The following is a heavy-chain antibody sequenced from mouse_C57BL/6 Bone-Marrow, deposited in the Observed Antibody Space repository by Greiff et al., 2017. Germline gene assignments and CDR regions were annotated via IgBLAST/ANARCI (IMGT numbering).Heavy chain of an antibody. Sequence: VQLQQSGPELVKPGASVKISCKASGYAFSSSWMNWVKQRPGKGLEWIGRIYPGDGDTNYNGKFKGKATLTADKSSSTAYMQLSSLTSEDSAVYFCARQGSFYGSSRWYFDVWGTGTTVTVSS. CDR3: ARQGSFYGSSRWYFDV. D-gene: IGHD1-1*01. V-gene: IGHV1-82*01. J-gene: IGHJ1*03. CDR1: GYAFSSSW. CDR2: IYPGDGDT.